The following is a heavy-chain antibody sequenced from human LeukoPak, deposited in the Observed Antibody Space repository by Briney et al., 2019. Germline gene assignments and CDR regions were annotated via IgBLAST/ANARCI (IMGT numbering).Heavy chain of an antibody. CDR2: ISSRGDTT. J-gene: IGHJ4*02. D-gene: IGHD2-15*01. CDR3: AKGRGILSPDY. CDR1: GFTFGDYA. V-gene: IGHV3-23*01. Sequence: GASLRLSCAASGFTFGDYAMTWVRQAPGKGLEWVSAISSRGDTTYYADSVKGRFTISRDNSKNTLYLQMNFLRAEDTAVYYCAKGRGILSPDYWGQGTLVTVSS.